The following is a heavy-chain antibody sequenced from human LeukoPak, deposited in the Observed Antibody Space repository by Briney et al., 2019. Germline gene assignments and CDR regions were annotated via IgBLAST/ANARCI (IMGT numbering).Heavy chain of an antibody. D-gene: IGHD3-10*02. CDR2: ISGSGDTT. CDR3: AELGITMIGGV. V-gene: IGHV3-23*01. J-gene: IGHJ6*04. Sequence: PGGSLRLSCAGSGFTFSNFAVNWVRQAPGQGLEWVSIISGSGDTTHYTDSVKGRFTISRDNAKNSLYLQMNSLRAEDTAVYYCAELGITMIGGVWGKGTTVTISS. CDR1: GFTFSNFA.